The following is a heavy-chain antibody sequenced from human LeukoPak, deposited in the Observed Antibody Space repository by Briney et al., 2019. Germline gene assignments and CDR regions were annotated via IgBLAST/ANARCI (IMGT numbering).Heavy chain of an antibody. J-gene: IGHJ4*02. CDR1: GYTFTSYY. CDR3: ARDLGYYDSSGYGGY. V-gene: IGHV1-2*02. Sequence: ASVKVSCKASGYTFTSYYMHWVRQAPGQGLEWMGWINPNSGGTNYAQKFQGRVTMTRDTSISTAYMELSRLRSDDTAVYYCARDLGYYDSSGYGGYWGQGTLVTVSS. D-gene: IGHD3-22*01. CDR2: INPNSGGT.